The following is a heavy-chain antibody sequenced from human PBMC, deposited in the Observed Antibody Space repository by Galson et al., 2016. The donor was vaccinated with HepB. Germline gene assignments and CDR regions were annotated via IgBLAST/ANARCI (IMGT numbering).Heavy chain of an antibody. J-gene: IGHJ4*02. Sequence: SLRLSCAASGFTFDDYPMHWVRQAPGKGLEWVSAIGWNSGYKAYVDSVKGRFTISRDNAKNSLYLQMTSLKAEDTALYYCATGRGSGITAAVGNFWGQGTLVTVSS. CDR3: ATGRGSGITAAVGNF. CDR2: IGWNSGYK. CDR1: GFTFDDYP. V-gene: IGHV3-9*01. D-gene: IGHD6-13*01.